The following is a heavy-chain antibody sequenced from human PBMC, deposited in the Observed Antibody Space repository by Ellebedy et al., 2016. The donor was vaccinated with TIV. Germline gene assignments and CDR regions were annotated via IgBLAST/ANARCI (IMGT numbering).Heavy chain of an antibody. CDR2: IKSKPDGGTT. J-gene: IGHJ4*02. CDR3: TTGSTYYYHSGSYSYFDY. CDR1: GFTFSNAW. Sequence: GESLKISCAASGFTFSNAWMSWVRQAPGKGLEWVGRIKSKPDGGTTDYAAPVKGRFTISRDDSKNTLYLQMNNLKTEDTAVYYCTTGSTYYYHSGSYSYFDYWGQGTLVTVSS. D-gene: IGHD3-10*01. V-gene: IGHV3-15*01.